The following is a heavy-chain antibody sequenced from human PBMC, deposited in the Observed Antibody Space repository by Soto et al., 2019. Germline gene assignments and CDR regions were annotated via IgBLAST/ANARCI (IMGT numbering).Heavy chain of an antibody. CDR2: IKSKTDGGTT. J-gene: IGHJ6*02. CDR1: GFTFSNAW. CDR3: TTVPYSSGWYDYYYYGMDV. D-gene: IGHD6-19*01. Sequence: GGSLRLSCAASGFTFSNAWMNWVRQAPGKGLEWVGRIKSKTDGGTTDYAAPVKGRFTISRDDSKNTLYLQMNSLKTEDTAVYYCTTVPYSSGWYDYYYYGMDVWGQGTTVTVSS. V-gene: IGHV3-15*07.